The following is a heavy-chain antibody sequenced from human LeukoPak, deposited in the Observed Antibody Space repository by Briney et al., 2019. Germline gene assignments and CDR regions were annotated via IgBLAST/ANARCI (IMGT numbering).Heavy chain of an antibody. Sequence: PGGSLRLSCAASGFTFSSYEMNWVRQAPGKGLEWVSYISSSGSTIYYADSVKGRFTISRDNAKNSLYLQMNSLRAEDTAVYYCARDRNDILTGYYSYYYYGMDVWGQGTTVTVSS. V-gene: IGHV3-48*03. CDR2: ISSSGSTI. CDR1: GFTFSSYE. J-gene: IGHJ6*02. D-gene: IGHD3-9*01. CDR3: ARDRNDILTGYYSYYYYGMDV.